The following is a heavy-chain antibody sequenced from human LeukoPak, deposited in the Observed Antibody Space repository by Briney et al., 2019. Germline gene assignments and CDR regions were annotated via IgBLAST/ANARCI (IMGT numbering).Heavy chain of an antibody. V-gene: IGHV4-39*01. CDR3: ARHRGSSSNFDY. CDR2: IYYSGST. Sequence: SETLSLTCTVSGGSISSSSYYWGWIRQPPGKGLEWIGSIYYSGSTYYNPSLKSRVTISVDTSKNQFSLKLSSVTAADTAVYYCARHRGSSSNFDYWGQGTLVTVSS. D-gene: IGHD6-6*01. CDR1: GGSISSSSYY. J-gene: IGHJ4*02.